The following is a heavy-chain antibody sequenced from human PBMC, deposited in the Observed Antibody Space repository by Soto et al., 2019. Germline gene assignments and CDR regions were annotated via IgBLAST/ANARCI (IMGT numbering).Heavy chain of an antibody. D-gene: IGHD2-15*01. J-gene: IGHJ5*02. CDR3: ASEGIYCSGGSCYHNWFDP. CDR1: GFTFSSYW. Sequence: PGGSLRLSCAASGFTFSSYWMHWVRQAPGKGLVWVSRISSDGSSTSYADSVKGRFTISRDNAKNTLYLQMNSLRAEDTAVYYCASEGIYCSGGSCYHNWFDPWGQGTLVTVSS. V-gene: IGHV3-74*01. CDR2: ISSDGSST.